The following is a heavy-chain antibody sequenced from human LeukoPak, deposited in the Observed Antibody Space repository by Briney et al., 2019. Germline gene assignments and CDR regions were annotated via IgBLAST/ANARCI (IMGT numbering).Heavy chain of an antibody. CDR1: GFTFSSYT. Sequence: GGSLRLSCAASGFTFSSYTMNWVRQAPGKGLEWVSSISSSSDDIYYADSVKGRFTISRDNAKNSLFLQMNSLRAEDTAVYYCARSYYDVLTGYGEVDYWGQGTLVTVSS. CDR2: ISSSSDDI. J-gene: IGHJ4*02. D-gene: IGHD3-9*01. V-gene: IGHV3-21*01. CDR3: ARSYYDVLTGYGEVDY.